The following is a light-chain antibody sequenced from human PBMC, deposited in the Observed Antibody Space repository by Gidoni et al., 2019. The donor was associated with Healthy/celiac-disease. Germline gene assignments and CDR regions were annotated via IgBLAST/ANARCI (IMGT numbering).Light chain of an antibody. Sequence: DIQMTQSPSTLSASVGDRVTITCRASRSISSWLAWYQQKPGKAPKLVIYKASSLESGVPSRFSGSGSGTEFTLTISSLQPDDFATYYCQQYNSYPYTFGQGTKLEIK. V-gene: IGKV1-5*03. CDR2: KAS. CDR3: QQYNSYPYT. J-gene: IGKJ2*01. CDR1: RSISSW.